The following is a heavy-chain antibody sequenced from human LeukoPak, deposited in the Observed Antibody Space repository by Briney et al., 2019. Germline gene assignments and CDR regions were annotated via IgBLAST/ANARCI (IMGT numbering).Heavy chain of an antibody. CDR2: ISGSGGST. Sequence: GGSLRLSCAASGFTFSSYAMSWVRQAPGKGLEWVSVISGSGGSTYYADSVKGRFAISRDNSKNTLYLQMNSLRAEDTAVYYCAKVKSSIAARPNWFDPWGQGTLVTVSS. J-gene: IGHJ5*02. V-gene: IGHV3-23*01. D-gene: IGHD6-6*01. CDR3: AKVKSSIAARPNWFDP. CDR1: GFTFSSYA.